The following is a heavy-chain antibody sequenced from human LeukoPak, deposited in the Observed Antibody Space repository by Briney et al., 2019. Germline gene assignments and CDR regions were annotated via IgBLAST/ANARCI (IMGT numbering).Heavy chain of an antibody. CDR1: GGTFSSYA. CDR2: IIPIFGTA. J-gene: IGHJ3*02. V-gene: IGHV1-69*05. CDR3: AKTKDTDSSGWYYAFDI. Sequence: ASVKVSCKASGGTFSSYAISWVRQAPGQGLEWMGGIIPIFGTANYAQKFQGRVTITTDESTSTAYMELSGLRSEDTAVYYCAKTKDTDSSGWYYAFDIWGQGTMVTVSS. D-gene: IGHD6-19*01.